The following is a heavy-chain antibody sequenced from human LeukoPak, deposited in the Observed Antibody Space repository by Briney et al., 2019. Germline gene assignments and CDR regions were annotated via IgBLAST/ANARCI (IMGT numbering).Heavy chain of an antibody. V-gene: IGHV1-24*01. D-gene: IGHD6-19*01. J-gene: IGHJ6*01. CDR3: AKGDSSGWYSVSYYYGMDV. CDR2: FDPEDGET. CDR1: GYTLTELS. Sequence: ASVKVSCKVSGYTLTELSMHWVRQAPGKGLEGMGGFDPEDGETIYAQKFQGRVTMTEDTSTDTAYMELSSLRSEDTAVYYCAKGDSSGWYSVSYYYGMDVWGQGTTVTVSS.